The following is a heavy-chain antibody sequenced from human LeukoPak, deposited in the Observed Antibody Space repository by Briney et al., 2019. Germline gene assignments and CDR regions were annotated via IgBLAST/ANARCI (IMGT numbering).Heavy chain of an antibody. Sequence: SETLSLTCAVSGYSMSSGNYWGWIRQPPGKGLEWFGSMYHSGSAYYNPSLKSRVVISVDTSKKQFSLRLNSVTAADTAVYYCATWGRTWEVDPWGQGILVTVSS. D-gene: IGHD7-27*01. CDR2: MYHSGSA. V-gene: IGHV4-38-2*01. J-gene: IGHJ5*02. CDR3: ATWGRTWEVDP. CDR1: GYSMSSGNY.